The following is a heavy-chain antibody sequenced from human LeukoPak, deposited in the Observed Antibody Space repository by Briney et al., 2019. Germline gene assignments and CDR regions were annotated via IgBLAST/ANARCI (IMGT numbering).Heavy chain of an antibody. CDR3: ARGSGIITGIDE. Sequence: GGSLRLSCGASGFTFSSHWMHWVRQAPGKGLVWVSRIKDDGSHTNYADSVKGRFTISRDNAKNTLSLQMNSLRAEDTAVYYCARGSGIITGIDEWGQGTLVTVSS. CDR2: IKDDGSHT. D-gene: IGHD6-25*01. CDR1: GFTFSSHW. V-gene: IGHV3-74*01. J-gene: IGHJ4*02.